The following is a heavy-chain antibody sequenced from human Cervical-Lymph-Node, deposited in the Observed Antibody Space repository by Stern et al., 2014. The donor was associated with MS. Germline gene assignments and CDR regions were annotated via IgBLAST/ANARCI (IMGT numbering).Heavy chain of an antibody. CDR3: ARHRSYGDYGY. D-gene: IGHD3-10*01. J-gene: IGHJ4*02. CDR2: IHPCDSDT. V-gene: IGHV5-51*01. CDR1: GYSFTSYW. Sequence: MQLVQSGAEVKKPGESLKISCKGSGYSFTSYWIGWMRQMPGKGLERMGIIHPCDSDTKYSPSFEGQVPISADKSSTTAYLQWSSLKASDTAMYFCARHRSYGDYGYWGQGTLVIVSS.